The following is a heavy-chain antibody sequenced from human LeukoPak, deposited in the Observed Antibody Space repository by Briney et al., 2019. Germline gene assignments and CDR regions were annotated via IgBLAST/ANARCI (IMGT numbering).Heavy chain of an antibody. V-gene: IGHV3-30*03. CDR3: ARGAAGPDSYYHDS. D-gene: IGHD2-21*02. CDR1: GFNFSYYA. J-gene: IGHJ4*02. Sequence: GGSLRLSCAASGFNFSYYAIHWVRQPPGKGLEWVTVVSYDGSKQYYGDAVKGRFTISRDNSNNMIYLQMHSLRRDDTAVYYCARGAAGPDSYYHDSWGQGTLVIVSS. CDR2: VSYDGSKQ.